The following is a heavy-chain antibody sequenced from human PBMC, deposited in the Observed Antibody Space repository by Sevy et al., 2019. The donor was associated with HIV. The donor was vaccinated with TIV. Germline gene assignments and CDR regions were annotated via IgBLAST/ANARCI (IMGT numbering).Heavy chain of an antibody. CDR3: AKDLSTSTSWGFFDY. D-gene: IGHD2-2*01. CDR2: ISGSGGST. CDR1: GFTFSTYA. Sequence: GGSLRLSCAASGFTFSTYAMSWVRQAPEKGLEWVSAISGSGGSTYYADSVQGRFTISRDKSKNPLYLQMNSLRAEDTAVYYCAKDLSTSTSWGFFDYWGQGTLVTVSS. J-gene: IGHJ4*02. V-gene: IGHV3-23*01.